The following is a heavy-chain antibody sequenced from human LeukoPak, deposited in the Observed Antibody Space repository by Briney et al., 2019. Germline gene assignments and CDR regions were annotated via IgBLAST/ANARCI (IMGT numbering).Heavy chain of an antibody. D-gene: IGHD6-25*01. J-gene: IGHJ4*02. CDR3: ARLGRASRLSVSHY. Sequence: PSETLSLTCTVSGGSISSSSYYWGWIRQPPGKGLEWIGSIYYSGSTYYNPSLKSRVTISVDTSKNQFSLKLSSVTAADTAVYYCARLGRASRLSVSHYWGQGTLVTVSS. CDR1: GGSISSSSYY. V-gene: IGHV4-39*07. CDR2: IYYSGST.